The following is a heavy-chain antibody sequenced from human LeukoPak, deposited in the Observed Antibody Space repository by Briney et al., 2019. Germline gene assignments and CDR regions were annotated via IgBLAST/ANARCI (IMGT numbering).Heavy chain of an antibody. V-gene: IGHV3-9*01. J-gene: IGHJ4*02. D-gene: IGHD5-12*01. Sequence: PGRSLRLSCVASGFTFDDYAMHWVRQAPGKGLGWVSGISWNSGSIGYADSVKGRFTISRDSAKNSLYLQMNSLSAEDTAVYYCARVPGGYDTLYDYWGQGTLVTVSS. CDR3: ARVPGGYDTLYDY. CDR2: ISWNSGSI. CDR1: GFTFDDYA.